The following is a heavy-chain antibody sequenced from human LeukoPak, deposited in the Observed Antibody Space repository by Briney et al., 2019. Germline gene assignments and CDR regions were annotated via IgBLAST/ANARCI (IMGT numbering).Heavy chain of an antibody. J-gene: IGHJ4*02. CDR3: ARGTTAAPGMDY. Sequence: GGSLRLSCAASGITLSSHWMHWVRQAPGKGLVWVSEINSDGSFTKYADSVKGRFTISRDNAKNTLYLQMNSLRAEDTAVYHCARGTTAAPGMDYWGQGALVTVSS. D-gene: IGHD6-13*01. V-gene: IGHV3-74*01. CDR2: INSDGSFT. CDR1: GITLSSHW.